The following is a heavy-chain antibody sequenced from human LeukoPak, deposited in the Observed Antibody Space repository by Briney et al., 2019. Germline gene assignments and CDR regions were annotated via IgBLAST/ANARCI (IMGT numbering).Heavy chain of an antibody. D-gene: IGHD2-2*01. CDR3: ARGVPAAYSYYSVMDV. J-gene: IGHJ6*02. Sequence: SETRSLTCAVSGGSISSGGYSWSWIRQPPGKGLEWIGYIYHSGSTYYNPSLKSRVTISVDRSKNQFSLKLSSVTAADTAVYYCARGVPAAYSYYSVMDVWGQGPTVTASS. CDR1: GGSISSGGYS. CDR2: IYHSGST. V-gene: IGHV4-30-2*01.